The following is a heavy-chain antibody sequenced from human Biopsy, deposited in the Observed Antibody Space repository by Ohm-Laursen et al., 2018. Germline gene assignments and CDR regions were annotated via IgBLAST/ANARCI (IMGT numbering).Heavy chain of an antibody. Sequence: ASVKVSCKASGYTYSDYGVSWVRQAPGQGLEWVGWISGLNGIKTSASKFQGRLTMTTDRSASTAYMELRGLRSDDTAVYYCARGRRHCSGTCSRWYFDLWGRGTLVTVSS. J-gene: IGHJ2*01. V-gene: IGHV1-18*01. CDR3: ARGRRHCSGTCSRWYFDL. D-gene: IGHD2-2*01. CDR2: ISGLNGIK. CDR1: GYTYSDYG.